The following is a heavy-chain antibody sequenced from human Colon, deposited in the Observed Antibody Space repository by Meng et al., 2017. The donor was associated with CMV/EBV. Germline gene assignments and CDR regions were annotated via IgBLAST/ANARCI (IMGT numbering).Heavy chain of an antibody. CDR1: GSSFSNSW. J-gene: IGHJ5*02. CDR2: TNEDGSDK. Sequence: GGSLRLSCAASGSSFSNSWMIWVRRAPGKGLEWVAKTNEDGSDKYYVDSVKGRFTIFRDNAKNSLYLQMNSLRAEDTAVYYCARDPGIDEDRWFDPWGQGTLVTVSS. CDR3: ARDPGIDEDRWFDP. V-gene: IGHV3-7*01.